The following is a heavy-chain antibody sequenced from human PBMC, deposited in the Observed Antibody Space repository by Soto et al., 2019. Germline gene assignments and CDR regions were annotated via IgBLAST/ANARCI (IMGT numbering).Heavy chain of an antibody. D-gene: IGHD3-10*01. V-gene: IGHV4-4*02. CDR3: AMDIVRGVPPY. CDR1: GGSISSSNW. Sequence: PSETLSLTCTVFGGSISSSNWWSWVRQPPGKGLEWIGEIYHSGSTNYNPSLKSRVTISVDKSKNQSSLKLTSVTAADTAVYYCAMDIVRGVPPYWGQGTLVTVSS. CDR2: IYHSGST. J-gene: IGHJ4*02.